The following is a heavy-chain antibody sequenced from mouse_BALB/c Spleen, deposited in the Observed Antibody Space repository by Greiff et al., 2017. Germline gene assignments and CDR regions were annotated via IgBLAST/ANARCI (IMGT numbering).Heavy chain of an antibody. CDR3: ARSRGIYYYGSSYLFDY. D-gene: IGHD1-1*01. CDR1: GYTFTSYW. CDR2: INPSNGRT. Sequence: VQLQQPGAELVKPGASVKLSCKASGYTFTSYWMHWVKQRPGQGLEWIGEINPSNGRTNYNEKFKSKATLTVDKSSSTAYMQLSSLTSEDSAVYYCARSRGIYYYGSSYLFDYWGQGTTLTVSS. V-gene: IGHV1S81*02. J-gene: IGHJ2*01.